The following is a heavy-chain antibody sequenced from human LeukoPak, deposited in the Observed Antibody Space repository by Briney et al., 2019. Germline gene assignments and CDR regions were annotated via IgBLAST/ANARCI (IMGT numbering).Heavy chain of an antibody. J-gene: IGHJ6*02. CDR3: ARDIRVYCGGDCYPTNYYYYGMDV. CDR1: GGFISSGGYY. CDR2: IYYSGST. Sequence: SETLSLTCTVSGGFISSGGYYWSWIRQHPGKGLEWIGYIYYSGSTYYNPSLKSQVTISVDTSKNQFSLKLSSVTAADTAVYYCARDIRVYCGGDCYPTNYYYYGMDVWGQGTTVTVSS. V-gene: IGHV4-31*01. D-gene: IGHD2-21*02.